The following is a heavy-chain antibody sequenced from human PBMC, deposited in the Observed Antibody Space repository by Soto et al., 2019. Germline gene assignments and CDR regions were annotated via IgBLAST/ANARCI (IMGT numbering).Heavy chain of an antibody. D-gene: IGHD3-3*02. CDR2: MTYDGATE. J-gene: IGHJ3*01. V-gene: IGHV3-30*14. CDR3: ARVRLSIAVNDALDV. CDR1: GFTFSDYV. Sequence: QVRLVESGGGVVQPGTSLRLSCAASGFTFSDYVIHWVRQAAGKGLEWVASMTYDGATEYYADSVKGRFNMSRDNSKRALSLQMNSLRPDDTAVYYCARVRLSIAVNDALDVWGQGTTGTVSS.